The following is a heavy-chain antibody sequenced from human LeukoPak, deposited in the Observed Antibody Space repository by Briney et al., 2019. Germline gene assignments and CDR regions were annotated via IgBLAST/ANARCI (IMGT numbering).Heavy chain of an antibody. CDR2: ISAYNDNT. CDR3: ARSVTLYYDFWSGYFRLPNAFDI. V-gene: IGHV1-18*01. D-gene: IGHD3-3*01. CDR1: GYTFTSYG. J-gene: IGHJ3*02. Sequence: ASVKVSCKASGYTFTSYGISWVRQAPGQGLEWMGWISAYNDNTNYAQKLQGRVTMTTDTSTSTAYMELRSLRSDDTAVYYCARSVTLYYDFWSGYFRLPNAFDIWGQGTMVTVSS.